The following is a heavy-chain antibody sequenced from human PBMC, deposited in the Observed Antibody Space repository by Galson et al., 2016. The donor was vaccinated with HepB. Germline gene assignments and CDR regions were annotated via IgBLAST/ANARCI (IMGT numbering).Heavy chain of an antibody. J-gene: IGHJ3*01. CDR3: ARDSDGGFDGFDV. Sequence: SETLSLTCTVSDASIVSDSWSWIRQPPGKGLEWIGYVYHIGSTNYNPSLKSRVNISQDMSKNQVSLRLTSVTAADTAVYFCARDSDGGFDGFDVWGQGTMVIVSS. CDR1: DASIVSDS. D-gene: IGHD2-15*01. V-gene: IGHV4-59*01. CDR2: VYHIGST.